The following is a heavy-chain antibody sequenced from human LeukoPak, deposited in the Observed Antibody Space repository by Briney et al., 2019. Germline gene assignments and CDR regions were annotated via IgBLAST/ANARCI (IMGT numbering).Heavy chain of an antibody. J-gene: IGHJ4*02. CDR3: ASWTSALGTQFDY. CDR1: GGTFSSYA. Sequence: SVKVSCKASGGTFSSYAISWVRQAPGQGLEWMGGIVPIFGTANYAQKFQDRVTITTDESTSTVYMELSSLTSEDTAVYYCASWTSALGTQFDYWGQGTLVTVSS. V-gene: IGHV1-69*05. D-gene: IGHD5-18*01. CDR2: IVPIFGTA.